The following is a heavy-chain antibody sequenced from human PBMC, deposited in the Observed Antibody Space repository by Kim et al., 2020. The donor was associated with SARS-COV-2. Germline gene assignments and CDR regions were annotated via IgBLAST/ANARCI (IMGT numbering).Heavy chain of an antibody. CDR1: GGSFSGYY. Sequence: SETLSLTCAVYGGSFSGYYWSWIRQPPGKGLEWIGEINHSGSTNYNPSLKSRVTISVDTSKNQFSLKLSSVTAADTAVYYCARIMRGRWQNRVRGTNFDYWGQGTLVTVSS. CDR3: ARIMRGRWQNRVRGTNFDY. J-gene: IGHJ4*02. D-gene: IGHD3-16*01. CDR2: INHSGST. V-gene: IGHV4-34*01.